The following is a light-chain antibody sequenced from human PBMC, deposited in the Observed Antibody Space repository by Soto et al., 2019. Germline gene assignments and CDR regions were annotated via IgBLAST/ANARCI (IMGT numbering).Light chain of an antibody. CDR3: LQYNKWPLT. CDR1: QSVSSN. CDR2: AVS. Sequence: EIMMTQSPGTLSASPGERATLACRASQSVSSNLAWYQQKPGQAPRLLIYAVSTRATGIPARFSGSGSGTEFTLTISSLQSEDFAVYYCLQYNKWPLTFGQGTNVEIK. J-gene: IGKJ1*01. V-gene: IGKV3-15*01.